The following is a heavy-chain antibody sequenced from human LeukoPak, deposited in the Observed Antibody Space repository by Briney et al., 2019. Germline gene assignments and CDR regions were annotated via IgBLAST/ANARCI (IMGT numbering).Heavy chain of an antibody. CDR2: ISSSGSTI. J-gene: IGHJ4*02. CDR1: GFTFSDYY. Sequence: PGGSLRLSCAASGFTFSDYYMSWIRQAPGKGLEWVSYISSSGSTIYYADSVKGRFTISRDNAKNSLYLQMNSLRAEDTAVYYCARERTRGLWWGEIDYWGQGTLVTVSS. D-gene: IGHD2-21*01. V-gene: IGHV3-11*04. CDR3: ARERTRGLWWGEIDY.